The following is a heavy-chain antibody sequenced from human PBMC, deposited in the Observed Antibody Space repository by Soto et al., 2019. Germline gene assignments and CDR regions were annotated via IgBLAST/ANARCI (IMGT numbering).Heavy chain of an antibody. CDR3: ARGDSTDCSNGVCSFFYNHDMDV. J-gene: IGHJ6*02. CDR1: GYSFTDYH. D-gene: IGHD2-8*01. CDR2: INPKSGGT. Sequence: ASVKVSCKASGYSFTDYHIHWVRQAPGQGLEWLGRINPKSGGTSTAQKFQGWVTMTTDTSISAASMELTRLTSDDTAIYYCARGDSTDCSNGVCSFFYNHDMDVWGQGTTVTVS. V-gene: IGHV1-2*04.